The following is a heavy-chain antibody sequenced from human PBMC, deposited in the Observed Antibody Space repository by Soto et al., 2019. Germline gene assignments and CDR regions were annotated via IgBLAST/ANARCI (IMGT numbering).Heavy chain of an antibody. J-gene: IGHJ4*02. CDR2: TSAYNGNT. Sequence: QVQLVQSGAEVKKPGASVKVSCKASGYTFTSYGISWVRQAPGQGLEWMGWTSAYNGNTNYAQKLQGRVTMTTDTSTSTAYMELRSLRSDDTAVYYCAVTYYYDSSGYPLDYWGQGTLVTVSS. D-gene: IGHD3-22*01. CDR1: GYTFTSYG. CDR3: AVTYYYDSSGYPLDY. V-gene: IGHV1-18*01.